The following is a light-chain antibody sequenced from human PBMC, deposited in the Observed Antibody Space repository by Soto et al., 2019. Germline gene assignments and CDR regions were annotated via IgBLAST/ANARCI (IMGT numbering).Light chain of an antibody. CDR2: DDN. Sequence: QSVLAHPPSVAPAPGQKVTISCSRSISNIGGNSVSWYQQPPGTAPKLLIYDDNKRPSGIPDRFSGSKSGTSATLGITGFQTGDEADYYCGSWDSSLSAYVFGTGTKVTVL. J-gene: IGLJ1*01. CDR1: ISNIGGNS. V-gene: IGLV1-51*01. CDR3: GSWDSSLSAYV.